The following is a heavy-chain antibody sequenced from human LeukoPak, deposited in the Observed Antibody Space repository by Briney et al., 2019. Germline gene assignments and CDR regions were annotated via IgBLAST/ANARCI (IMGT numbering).Heavy chain of an antibody. J-gene: IGHJ4*02. Sequence: SETLTLTCAVYGGSFSGYYWSWMRQPPGKGLEWIGETNHSGSTNYNPSLKSRVTISVDTSKNQFSLKLSSVTAADTAVYYCAGGVTIVRGTSKHFDYWGQGTLVTVSS. V-gene: IGHV4-34*01. CDR2: TNHSGST. CDR3: AGGVTIVRGTSKHFDY. D-gene: IGHD3-10*01. CDR1: GGSFSGYY.